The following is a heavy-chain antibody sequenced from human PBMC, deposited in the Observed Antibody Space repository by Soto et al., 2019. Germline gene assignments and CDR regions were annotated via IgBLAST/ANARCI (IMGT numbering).Heavy chain of an antibody. Sequence: GASVKFSCKASGGTFSSYAISWVRQAPGQGLEWMGGIIPIFGTANYAQKFQGRVTITADKSTSTAYMELSSLRSEDTAVYYCARSLQSSSPDNWFDPWGQGTLVSVSS. J-gene: IGHJ5*02. D-gene: IGHD6-13*01. CDR1: GGTFSSYA. CDR3: ARSLQSSSPDNWFDP. V-gene: IGHV1-69*06. CDR2: IIPIFGTA.